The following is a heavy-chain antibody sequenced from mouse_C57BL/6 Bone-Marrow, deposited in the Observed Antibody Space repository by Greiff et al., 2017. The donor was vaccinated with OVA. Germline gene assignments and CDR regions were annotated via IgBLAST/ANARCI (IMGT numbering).Heavy chain of an antibody. V-gene: IGHV2-2*01. CDR2: IWSGGST. Sequence: QVQLQQSGPGLVQPSQSLSITCTVSGFSLTSYGVHWVRQSPGKGLEWLGVIWSGGSTDYNAAFISRLSISKDNSKSQVFFKMNSLQADDTAIYYCARCYDDAMDYWGQGTSVTVSS. CDR1: GFSLTSYG. J-gene: IGHJ4*01. D-gene: IGHD2-12*01. CDR3: ARCYDDAMDY.